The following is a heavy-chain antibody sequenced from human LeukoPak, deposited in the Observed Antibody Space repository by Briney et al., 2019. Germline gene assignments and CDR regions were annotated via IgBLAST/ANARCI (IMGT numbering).Heavy chain of an antibody. D-gene: IGHD6-13*01. CDR1: GGSISSYY. Sequence: SETLSLTCTVSGGSISSYYRSWIRQPPGKGLEWIGYIYYSGSTNYNPSLKSRVTISVDTSKNQFSLKLSSVTAADTAVYYCAREFEGSSWYTLTKSPNWYFDLWGRGTLVTVSS. CDR2: IYYSGST. CDR3: AREFEGSSWYTLTKSPNWYFDL. V-gene: IGHV4-59*01. J-gene: IGHJ2*01.